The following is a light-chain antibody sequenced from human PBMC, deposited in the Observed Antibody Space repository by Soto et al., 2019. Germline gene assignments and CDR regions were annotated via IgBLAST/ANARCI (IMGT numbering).Light chain of an antibody. V-gene: IGKV3-11*01. J-gene: IGKJ4*01. CDR1: QSVSSY. CDR2: DAS. Sequence: EIVLTQSPSTLSLSPGERATLSCRASQSVSSYLAWYQQKPGQAPSLLIYDASNRATGIPARFSGSVSGTDFTLTISSLEPEDFAVYYCQQRSNWPLTFGGGTKVEIK. CDR3: QQRSNWPLT.